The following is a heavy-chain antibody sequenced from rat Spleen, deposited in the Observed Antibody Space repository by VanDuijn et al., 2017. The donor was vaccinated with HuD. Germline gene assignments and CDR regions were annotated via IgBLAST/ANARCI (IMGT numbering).Heavy chain of an antibody. D-gene: IGHD1-2*01. CDR2: ISTGGGNT. CDR3: TTRPYYSSLNWFPY. V-gene: IGHV5S13*01. Sequence: EVRLVESGGGLVQPGRSLKLSCAASGFTFTNYDMAWVRQAPTKGLEWIASISTGGGNTYYRDSVKGRFTISRDNAKNTQYLQMDSLRSEDTATYYCTTRPYYSSLNWFPYWGQGTLVTVSS. CDR1: GFTFTNYD. J-gene: IGHJ3*01.